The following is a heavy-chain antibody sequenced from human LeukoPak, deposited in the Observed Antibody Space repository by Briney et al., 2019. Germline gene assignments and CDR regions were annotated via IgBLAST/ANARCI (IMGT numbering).Heavy chain of an antibody. Sequence: ASVKVSCKASGCTFSSYAISWVRQAPGQGLEWMGRIIPILGIANYAQKFQGRVTITADKSTSTAYMELSSLRSEDTAVYYCARDKYSSSSLSNWFDPWGQATLVTVSS. CDR2: IIPILGIA. V-gene: IGHV1-69*04. D-gene: IGHD6-6*01. CDR1: GCTFSSYA. CDR3: ARDKYSSSSLSNWFDP. J-gene: IGHJ5*02.